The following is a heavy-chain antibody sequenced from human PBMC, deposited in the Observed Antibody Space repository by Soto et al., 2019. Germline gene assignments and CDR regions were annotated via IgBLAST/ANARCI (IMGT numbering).Heavy chain of an antibody. CDR2: INPNTGNP. CDR3: ARDRASGSFDY. CDR1: GGTFSSYA. V-gene: IGHV7-4-1*01. Sequence: ASVKVSCKASGGTFSSYAISWVRQAPGQGLEWMGGINPNTGNPTYEQGFTGRFVFSVDTSVSTVYLQIFSLKADDSAVYYCARDRASGSFDYWGQGTLVTVSS. J-gene: IGHJ4*02. D-gene: IGHD1-26*01.